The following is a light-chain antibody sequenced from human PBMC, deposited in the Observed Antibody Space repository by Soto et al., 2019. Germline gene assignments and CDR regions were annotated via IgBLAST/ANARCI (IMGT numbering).Light chain of an antibody. CDR1: SIGSKS. V-gene: IGLV3-21*02. CDR3: QVWDGRSFQGV. CDR2: DDT. J-gene: IGLJ1*01. Sequence: SYELTQPPSVSVAPGQTASIACGGDSIGSKSVNWYQQRPGQAPVVVVYDDTDRPTGIPERFSGSNSGNTATLTITRVEAVDEADYYCQVWDGRSFQGVFGPGTKVTVL.